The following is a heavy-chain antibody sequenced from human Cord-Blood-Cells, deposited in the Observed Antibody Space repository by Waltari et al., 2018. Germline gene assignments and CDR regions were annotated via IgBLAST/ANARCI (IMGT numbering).Heavy chain of an antibody. D-gene: IGHD1-26*01. J-gene: IGHJ5*02. Sequence: EVQLVESGGGLVQPGGSLKLSCAASGFTFSGSAMHWVRPASGKGLEWVGRIRSKANSYATAYAASVKGRFTISRDDSKNTAYLQMNSLKTEDTAVYYCTSAGATKALGPWGQGTLVTVSS. V-gene: IGHV3-73*02. CDR3: TSAGATKALGP. CDR2: IRSKANSYAT. CDR1: GFTFSGSA.